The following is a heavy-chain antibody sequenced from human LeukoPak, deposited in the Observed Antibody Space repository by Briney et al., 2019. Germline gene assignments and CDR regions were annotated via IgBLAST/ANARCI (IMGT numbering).Heavy chain of an antibody. CDR2: ISSSSSTI. CDR1: GFTFSSYN. D-gene: IGHD3-3*01. CDR3: AREFTIFGVVMVYYYYMDV. V-gene: IGHV3-48*04. Sequence: GGSLRLSCAASGFTFSSYNMNWVRQAPGKGLEWVSYISSSSSTIYYADSVKGRFTISRDNAKNSLYLQMNSLRAEDTAVYYCAREFTIFGVVMVYYYYMDVWGKGTTVTVSS. J-gene: IGHJ6*03.